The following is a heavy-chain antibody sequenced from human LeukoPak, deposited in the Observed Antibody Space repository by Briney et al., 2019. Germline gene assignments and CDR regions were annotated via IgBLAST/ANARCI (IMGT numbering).Heavy chain of an antibody. J-gene: IGHJ3*02. CDR2: VDPEDGET. V-gene: IGHV1-69-2*01. CDR3: ATDKIRYCGGDCSKNDAFDI. Sequence: ASVKVSCKVSGYTFTDYYMHWVQQAPGKGLEWMGLVDPEDGETIYAEKFQGRVTITADTSTDTAYMELSSLRSEDTGVYYCATDKIRYCGGDCSKNDAFDIWGQGTMVTVSS. D-gene: IGHD2-21*01. CDR1: GYTFTDYY.